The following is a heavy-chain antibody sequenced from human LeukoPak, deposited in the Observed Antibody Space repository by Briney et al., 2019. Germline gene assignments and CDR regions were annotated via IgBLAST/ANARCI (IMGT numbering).Heavy chain of an antibody. CDR3: ARFGRGVVTPPDY. CDR1: GGSFSDYY. CDR2: INHSGST. D-gene: IGHD4-23*01. Sequence: SETLSLTCAVYGGSFSDYYWSWIRQPPGKGLEWIGEINHSGSTNYNPSLKSRVTISVDTSKNQFSLKLSSVTAADTAVYYCARFGRGVVTPPDYWGQGTLVTVSS. J-gene: IGHJ4*02. V-gene: IGHV4-34*01.